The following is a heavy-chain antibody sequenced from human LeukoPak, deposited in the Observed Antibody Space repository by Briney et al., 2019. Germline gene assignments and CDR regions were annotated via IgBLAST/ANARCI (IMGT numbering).Heavy chain of an antibody. D-gene: IGHD6-25*01. V-gene: IGHV3-7*03. J-gene: IGHJ4*02. CDR2: INQDGSEK. CDR1: GFIFSNYW. CDR3: ARVRGGHYFDY. Sequence: PGGSLRLSCATSGFIFSNYWMIWVRQAPGKGPEWVAKINQDGSEKPYVDSVKGRFTISRDNAKNSLYLQMNSLRVEDTAVYKCARVRGGHYFDYWGQGTLVTVSS.